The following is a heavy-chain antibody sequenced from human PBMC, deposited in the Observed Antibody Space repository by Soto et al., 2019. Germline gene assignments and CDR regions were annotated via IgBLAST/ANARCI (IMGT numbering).Heavy chain of an antibody. D-gene: IGHD2-2*01. CDR3: ARLGGYCSSTSCYGYYGMDV. Sequence: SETLSLTCAVSGFTISSSNWWSWVRQPPGKGLEWIGEIYHSGSTYYNPSLESRVTISVDTSKNQFSLKVSSVTVADTAVYYCARLGGYCSSTSCYGYYGMDVWGQGTTVTVSS. CDR2: IYHSGST. CDR1: GFTISSSNW. J-gene: IGHJ6*02. V-gene: IGHV4-4*02.